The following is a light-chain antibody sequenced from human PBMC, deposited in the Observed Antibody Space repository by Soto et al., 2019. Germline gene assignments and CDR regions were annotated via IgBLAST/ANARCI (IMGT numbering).Light chain of an antibody. CDR2: GSS. V-gene: IGKV3-15*01. Sequence: ETVMTQSPATLSVSPGERVTLSCRASQSVNSDLAWYQKKAGQAPRLLIYGSSTRATGIPARFSGGGSGTEFTLTISSLQSEDLAVYYCQQNDNWPRTFGQGTKVEMK. CDR3: QQNDNWPRT. J-gene: IGKJ1*01. CDR1: QSVNSD.